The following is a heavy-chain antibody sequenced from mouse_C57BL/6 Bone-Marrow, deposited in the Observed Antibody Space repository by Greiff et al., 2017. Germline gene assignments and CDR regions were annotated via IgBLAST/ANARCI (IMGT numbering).Heavy chain of an antibody. V-gene: IGHV14-4*01. J-gene: IGHJ2*01. D-gene: IGHD6-5*01. Sequence: VQLQQSGAELVRPGASVTLSCTASGFNFTDDYMHWVKQRPEQGLEWIGWIDPENGDTAYASKFQGKDTITADTSSNTAYLPLSSLTSEDTAVYYCTTDSLPDYWGQGTTLTVSS. CDR1: GFNFTDDY. CDR2: IDPENGDT. CDR3: TTDSLPDY.